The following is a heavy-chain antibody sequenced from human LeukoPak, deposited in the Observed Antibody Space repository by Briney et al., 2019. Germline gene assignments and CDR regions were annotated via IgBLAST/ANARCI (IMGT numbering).Heavy chain of an antibody. D-gene: IGHD1-26*01. CDR1: GFTFSSYA. J-gene: IGHJ4*02. CDR2: ISGSGGST. CDR3: TTDLKESGSDTTTGFQY. V-gene: IGHV3-23*01. Sequence: GGSLRLSCAASGFTFSSYAMSWVRQAPGKGLEWVSAISGSGGSTYYADSVEGRFTISRDNSKNTLYLQMNSLKVEDTAVYYCTTDLKESGSDTTTGFQYWGQGTLVTVSS.